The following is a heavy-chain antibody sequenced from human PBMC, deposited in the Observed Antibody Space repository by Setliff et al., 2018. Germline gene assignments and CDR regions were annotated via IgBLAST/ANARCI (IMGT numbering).Heavy chain of an antibody. Sequence: GASVKVSCKASGYTFTSYDINWVRQATGQGLEWMGWINPKTGGTNLAQKFQGWVSMTRDTSITTAYMELSRLTSDDMAVYFCARSDHLVVDGFDVWGQGTMVTVSS. CDR2: INPKTGGT. D-gene: IGHD3-16*01. V-gene: IGHV1-2*04. J-gene: IGHJ3*01. CDR1: GYTFTSYD. CDR3: ARSDHLVVDGFDV.